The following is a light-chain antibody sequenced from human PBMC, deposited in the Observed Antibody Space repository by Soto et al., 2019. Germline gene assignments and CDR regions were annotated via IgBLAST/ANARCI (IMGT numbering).Light chain of an antibody. Sequence: EIVLTQSPGTLSLSPGERATLSCRASQRVSSSHLAWYQQKPGQAPRLLIYGASTRATGIPDRFSGSGSGIDFTLTISRLEPEDFAVYYCQQYGSSPRTFGQGTKVEIK. J-gene: IGKJ1*01. V-gene: IGKV3-20*01. CDR2: GAS. CDR3: QQYGSSPRT. CDR1: QRVSSSH.